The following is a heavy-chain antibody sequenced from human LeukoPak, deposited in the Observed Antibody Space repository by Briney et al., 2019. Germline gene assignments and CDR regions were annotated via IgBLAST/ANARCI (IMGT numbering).Heavy chain of an antibody. CDR2: VYYSGST. Sequence: KPSETLSLTCTVSGDFITAYYWSWIRQPPGKGLEWIGYVYYSGSTEYNPSLRSRATISLEMSKHQFSLNLTSVTAADTAVYYCASNTGTVFDYWGQGALVTVSS. CDR1: GDFITAYY. J-gene: IGHJ4*02. V-gene: IGHV4-59*01. CDR3: ASNTGTVFDY. D-gene: IGHD7-27*01.